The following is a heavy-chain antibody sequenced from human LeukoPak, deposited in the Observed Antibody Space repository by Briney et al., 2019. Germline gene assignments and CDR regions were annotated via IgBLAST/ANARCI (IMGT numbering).Heavy chain of an antibody. D-gene: IGHD5-12*01. CDR1: GYTFTGYY. V-gene: IGHV1-2*02. Sequence: ASVKVSCKASGYTFTGYYMHWVRQPPGQGLEWMGWINPNRGGTNYAQKFQGRVTMTRDTSISTAYMELSRLRSDDTAVYYCARAVGYSGYDGFYYYYGMDVWGQGTTVTVSS. CDR3: ARAVGYSGYDGFYYYYGMDV. J-gene: IGHJ6*02. CDR2: INPNRGGT.